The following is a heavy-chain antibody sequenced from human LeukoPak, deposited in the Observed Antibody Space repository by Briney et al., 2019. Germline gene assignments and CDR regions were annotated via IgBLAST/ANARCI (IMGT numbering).Heavy chain of an antibody. CDR2: IYSGGST. CDR1: GFTVSGNY. V-gene: IGHV3-53*01. CDR3: ARVFWGPDPYFDY. J-gene: IGHJ4*02. Sequence: GGSLRLSCAASGFTVSGNYMSWVRQAPGKGLEWVSVIYSGGSTYYADSVKGRFTISRDNSKNTLYLQMNSLRAEDTAVYYCARVFWGPDPYFDYWGQGTLVTVSS. D-gene: IGHD3-16*01.